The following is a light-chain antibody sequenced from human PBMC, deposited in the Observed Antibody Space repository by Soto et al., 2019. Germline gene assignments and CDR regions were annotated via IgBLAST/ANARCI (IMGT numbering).Light chain of an antibody. CDR1: QGISSY. CDR2: AAS. Sequence: AIRMAQSPSSVSASPVDRVNITCRASQGISSYLAWYQQKPGKAPKLLIYAASTLYGGVPSRFSGSGSGTDFALTITSLQAEDFATDYCQQLRMYPSTCGGGTKVDIK. J-gene: IGKJ4*01. CDR3: QQLRMYPST. V-gene: IGKV1-8*01.